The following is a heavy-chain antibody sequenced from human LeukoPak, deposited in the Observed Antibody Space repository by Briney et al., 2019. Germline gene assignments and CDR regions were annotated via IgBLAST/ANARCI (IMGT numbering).Heavy chain of an antibody. D-gene: IGHD2-2*02. CDR2: INHSGST. V-gene: IGHV4-34*01. J-gene: IGHJ4*02. Sequence: SETLSLTCAVYGGSFSGYYWSWIRQPPGKELEWIGEINHSGSTNYNPSLKSRVTISVDTSKNQFSLKLSSVTAADTAVYYCARGPGPDIVVVPAAIFDYWGQGTLVTVSS. CDR3: ARGPGPDIVVVPAAIFDY. CDR1: GGSFSGYY.